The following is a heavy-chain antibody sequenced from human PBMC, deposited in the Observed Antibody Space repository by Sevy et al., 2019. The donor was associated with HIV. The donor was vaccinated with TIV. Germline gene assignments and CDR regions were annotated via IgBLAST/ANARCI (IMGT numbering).Heavy chain of an antibody. J-gene: IGHJ4*02. CDR2: LTNNGDIK. Sequence: QLGGSLRLSCAASGFTFSRYAMSWVRQAPGKGLEGVSGLTNNGDIKFDAASVKGRLTTTSDNSRNILYLQMNNLRVDDTAVYYCAKEKEYTDPYYFDDWGQGTLVTVSS. CDR1: GFTFSRYA. D-gene: IGHD1-1*01. V-gene: IGHV3-23*01. CDR3: AKEKEYTDPYYFDD.